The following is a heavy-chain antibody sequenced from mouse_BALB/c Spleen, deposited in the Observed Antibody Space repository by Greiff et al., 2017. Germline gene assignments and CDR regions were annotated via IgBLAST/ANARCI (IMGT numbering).Heavy chain of an antibody. CDR3: ARFYYGSSEDYYAMDY. J-gene: IGHJ4*01. D-gene: IGHD1-1*01. CDR2: ISYSGST. CDR1: GDSITSGY. Sequence: EVQLVESGPSLVKPSQTLSLTCSVTGDSITSGYWNWIRKFPGNKLEYMGYISYSGSTYYNPSLKSRISITRDTSKNQYYLQLNSVTTEDTATYYCARFYYGSSEDYYAMDYWGQGTSVTVSS. V-gene: IGHV3-8*02.